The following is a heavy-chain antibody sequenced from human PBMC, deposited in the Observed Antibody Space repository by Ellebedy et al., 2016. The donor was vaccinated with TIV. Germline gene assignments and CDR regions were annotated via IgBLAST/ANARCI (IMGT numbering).Heavy chain of an antibody. CDR3: ARHFTHSRFDP. J-gene: IGHJ5*02. CDR1: GGSISSSDYY. V-gene: IGHV4-39*01. CDR2: LYYSGSP. Sequence: MPSETLSLTCTVAGGSISSSDYYWGCIRQPPGKGLDGIASLYYSGSPYYSPSLKSRVTISIDTSKNQFSLKLSSVTAAYTAVYYCARHFTHSRFDPWGQGTLVTVSS.